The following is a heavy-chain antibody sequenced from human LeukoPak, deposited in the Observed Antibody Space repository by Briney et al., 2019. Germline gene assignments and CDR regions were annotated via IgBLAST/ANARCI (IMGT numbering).Heavy chain of an antibody. J-gene: IGHJ1*01. CDR3: ARDDIRSPGN. V-gene: IGHV3-11*05. CDR2: ISGTSTYT. Sequence: GGSLTLSCAASGFTFSDYYLSWIRQAPAKGLEWVLYISGTSTYTTYAHSVKGRYPISRDHAKNSVYLQMTSLRAEDTAVYYCARDDIRSPGNWGQGTLVAVSS. CDR1: GFTFSDYY. D-gene: IGHD3-16*01.